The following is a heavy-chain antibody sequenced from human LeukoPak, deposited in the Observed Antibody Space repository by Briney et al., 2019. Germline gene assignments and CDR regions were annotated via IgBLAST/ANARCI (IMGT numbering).Heavy chain of an antibody. D-gene: IGHD2-21*02. J-gene: IGHJ6*03. Sequence: GGSLRLSCEGSGFTFRNYWMSWVRQAPGKGLKWVAFIRYDGNSKYYADSVKGRLTISRDNSKNTLYLQMNSLRAEDTAVYYCAKDNCGGDCYFDYYYYYYMDVWGKGTTVTISS. CDR3: AKDNCGGDCYFDYYYYYYMDV. CDR2: IRYDGNSK. CDR1: GFTFRNYW. V-gene: IGHV3-30*02.